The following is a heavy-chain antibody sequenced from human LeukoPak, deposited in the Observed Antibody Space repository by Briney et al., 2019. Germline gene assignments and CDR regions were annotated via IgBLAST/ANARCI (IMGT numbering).Heavy chain of an antibody. CDR1: GFTFSSYG. CDR3: AKDQKQLALYYYYGMDV. V-gene: IGHV3-30*18. CDR2: ISYDGSNK. D-gene: IGHD6-6*01. J-gene: IGHJ6*02. Sequence: SCKASGFTFSSYGMHWVRQAPGKGLEWVAVISYDGSNKYYADSVKGRFTISRDNSKNTLYLQMNSLRAEDTAVYYCAKDQKQLALYYYYGMDVWGQGTTVTVSS.